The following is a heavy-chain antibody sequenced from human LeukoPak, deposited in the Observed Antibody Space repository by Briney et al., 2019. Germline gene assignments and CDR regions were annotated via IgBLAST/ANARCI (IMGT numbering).Heavy chain of an antibody. CDR1: GGSISSYY. D-gene: IGHD2-2*02. Sequence: PSETLSLTCTVSGGSISSYYWSWIRQPAGKGLEWIGRIYTSGSTNYNPSLKSRVTMSVDTSKNQFSLKLSSVTAADTAVYYCARCHCSSTSCYTASYYMDVWGKGTTVTVSS. J-gene: IGHJ6*03. V-gene: IGHV4-4*07. CDR3: ARCHCSSTSCYTASYYMDV. CDR2: IYTSGST.